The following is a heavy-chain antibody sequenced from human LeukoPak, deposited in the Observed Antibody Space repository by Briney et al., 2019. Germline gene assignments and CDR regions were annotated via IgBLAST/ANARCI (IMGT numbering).Heavy chain of an antibody. CDR2: INPNSGGT. CDR1: GYTFTGYY. J-gene: IGHJ3*02. D-gene: IGHD5-18*01. Sequence: ASVKVSCKASGYTFTGYYMHWVRQAPGQGLEWMGWINPNSGGTNYAQKFQGRVTMTRDTSISTAYRELSRLRSDDTAVYYCARDRYGYSYGNHRLSDAFDIWGQGTMVTVSS. V-gene: IGHV1-2*02. CDR3: ARDRYGYSYGNHRLSDAFDI.